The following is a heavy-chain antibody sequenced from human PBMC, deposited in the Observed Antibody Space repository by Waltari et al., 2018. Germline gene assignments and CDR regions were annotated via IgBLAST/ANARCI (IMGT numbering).Heavy chain of an antibody. CDR1: GGSISSYY. D-gene: IGHD2-15*01. V-gene: IGHV4-4*07. Sequence: QVQLQESGPGLVKPSETLSLTCTVSGGSISSYYWSWIRQPAGKGLEWIGRIYTSGSTNYNPSLKSRVTISVDTSKTQFSLKLSSVTAADTAVYYCASRYCSGGSCYDHWGQGTLVTVSS. CDR3: ASRYCSGGSCYDH. CDR2: IYTSGST. J-gene: IGHJ5*02.